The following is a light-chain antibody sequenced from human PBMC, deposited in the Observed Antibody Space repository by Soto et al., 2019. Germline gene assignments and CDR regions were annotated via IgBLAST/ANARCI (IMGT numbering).Light chain of an antibody. Sequence: DIVFTQSPGTLSLSPGERATLSCRASQSVSSSYLAWYQQKPGQAPRLLIYGASNRATGIPDRFSGSGSGTDFTLTISRLEPADFAVYFCHHYGTSPTFGQGTRLEIK. CDR2: GAS. CDR3: HHYGTSPT. CDR1: QSVSSSY. V-gene: IGKV3-20*01. J-gene: IGKJ5*01.